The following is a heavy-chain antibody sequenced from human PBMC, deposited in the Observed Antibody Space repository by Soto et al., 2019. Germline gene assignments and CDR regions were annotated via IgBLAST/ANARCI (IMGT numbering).Heavy chain of an antibody. CDR2: IKSKTDGGTT. V-gene: IGHV3-15*05. CDR1: GFTFSNAW. D-gene: IGHD4-17*01. J-gene: IGHJ5*02. CDR3: ARGNYGGWFDP. Sequence: EVQLVESGGGLVKPGGSLRLSCAASGFTFSNAWMSWVRQAPGKGLEWVGRIKSKTDGGTTDYAAPVKGRFTISRDDSKNTLYLQMNSLRAEDTAVHYCARGNYGGWFDPWGQGTLVTVSS.